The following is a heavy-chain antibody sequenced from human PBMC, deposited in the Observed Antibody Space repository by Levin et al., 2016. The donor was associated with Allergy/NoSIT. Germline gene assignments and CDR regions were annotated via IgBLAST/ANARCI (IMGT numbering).Heavy chain of an antibody. V-gene: IGHV3-33*01. Sequence: WIRQPPGKGLEWVAVIWYDGSNKYYADSVKGRFTISRDNSKNTLYLQMNSLRAEDTAVYYCARGVLMVYELDYWGQGTLVTVSS. CDR3: ARGVLMVYELDY. CDR2: IWYDGSNK. D-gene: IGHD2-8*01. J-gene: IGHJ4*02.